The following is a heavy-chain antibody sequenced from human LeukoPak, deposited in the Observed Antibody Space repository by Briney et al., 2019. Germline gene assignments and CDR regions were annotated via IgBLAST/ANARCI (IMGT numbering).Heavy chain of an antibody. CDR2: IIPIFGTA. D-gene: IGHD2-15*01. CDR1: GGSFTIYA. CDR3: ARGGLYCSGGSCLRFDP. Sequence: GASVNVSCKASGGSFTIYAICWVRHAPAQGLEWKGGIIPIFGTANYAQKFQGRVTITADESTSTPYMELSSLRSEDTAVYYCARGGLYCSGGSCLRFDPWGQGTLVTVSS. J-gene: IGHJ5*02. V-gene: IGHV1-69*01.